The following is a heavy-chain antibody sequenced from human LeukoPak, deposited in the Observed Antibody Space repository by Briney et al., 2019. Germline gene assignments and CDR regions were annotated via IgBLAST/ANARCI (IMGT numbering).Heavy chain of an antibody. J-gene: IGHJ4*02. V-gene: IGHV3-48*04. D-gene: IGHD6-19*01. CDR1: GFTFSSYS. Sequence: HTGGSLRLSCAASGFTFSSYSMNWVRQAPGKGLEWVSYISSSSSTIYYADSVKGRFTISRDNAKNSLYLQMNSLRAEDTAVYYCAKGPLIEVAGTTWDYWGQGTLVTVSS. CDR3: AKGPLIEVAGTTWDY. CDR2: ISSSSSTI.